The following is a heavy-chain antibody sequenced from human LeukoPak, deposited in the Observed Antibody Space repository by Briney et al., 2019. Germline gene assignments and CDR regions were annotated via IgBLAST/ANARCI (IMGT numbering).Heavy chain of an antibody. Sequence: PGGSLRLSCAASGFTFSSCGMHWVRQSPAKGLEWVAYIRYDGSDKYYIDSVKGRFTIARDNPKETLYLQMTSLSHDDTAVHFCVKDVGVGASYFDNWGQGTLVAVSS. CDR3: VKDVGVGASYFDN. CDR1: GFTFSSCG. J-gene: IGHJ4*02. CDR2: IRYDGSDK. D-gene: IGHD1-26*01. V-gene: IGHV3-30*02.